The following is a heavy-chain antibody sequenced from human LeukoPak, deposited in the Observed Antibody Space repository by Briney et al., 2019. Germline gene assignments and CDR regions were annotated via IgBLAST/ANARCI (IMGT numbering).Heavy chain of an antibody. V-gene: IGHV3-21*01. Sequence: PGGSLRLSCAASGFTFSSCWMNWVRQAPGKGLEWVSSISSSSSYIYYADSVKGRFTISRDNAKNSLYLQMNSLRAEDTAVYYCARAHNWKYGTFDYWGQGTLVTVSS. J-gene: IGHJ4*02. CDR1: GFTFSSCW. CDR3: ARAHNWKYGTFDY. D-gene: IGHD1-7*01. CDR2: ISSSSSYI.